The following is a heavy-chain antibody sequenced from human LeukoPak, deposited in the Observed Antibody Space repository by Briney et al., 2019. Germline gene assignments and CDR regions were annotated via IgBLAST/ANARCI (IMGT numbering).Heavy chain of an antibody. CDR3: ASWYSGSYSEYFQH. D-gene: IGHD1-26*01. CDR2: INAGNGNT. V-gene: IGHV1-3*01. Sequence: ASVKVSCKASGYTFTNYAMHWVRQAPGQRLEWMGWINAGNGNTKYSQKFQGRVTITRDTSASTAYMELSSLRSEDTAVYYCASWYSGSYSEYFQHWGQGTLVTVSS. CDR1: GYTFTNYA. J-gene: IGHJ1*01.